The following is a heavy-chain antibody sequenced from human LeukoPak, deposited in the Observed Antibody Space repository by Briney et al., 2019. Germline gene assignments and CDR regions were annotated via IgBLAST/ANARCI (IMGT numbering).Heavy chain of an antibody. V-gene: IGHV1-69*04. CDR1: GGTFSSYA. Sequence: SVKVSCKASGGTFSSYAISWVRQAPGQGLEWMGRIIPILGIANYAQKFQGRVTITADKSTSTAYMELSSLRSEDTAVYYCASAPGDDYGDYYFDYWGQGTLVTVSS. CDR3: ASAPGDDYGDYYFDY. J-gene: IGHJ4*02. D-gene: IGHD4-17*01. CDR2: IIPILGIA.